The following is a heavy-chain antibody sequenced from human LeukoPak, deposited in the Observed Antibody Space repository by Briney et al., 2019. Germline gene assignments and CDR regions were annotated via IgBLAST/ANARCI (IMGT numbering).Heavy chain of an antibody. CDR3: ARDGGGPLD. CDR2: IKQEGTEK. J-gene: IGHJ4*02. D-gene: IGHD3-10*01. V-gene: IGHV3-7*01. CDR1: GFTFRNSW. Sequence: GGSLRLSCAASGFTFRNSWMSWVRQAPGKGLEWVANIKQEGTEKNYVDSVKGRFTISRDNARNSVYLQMNSLRAEDTAVYYCARDGGGPLDWGQGTLVTVSS.